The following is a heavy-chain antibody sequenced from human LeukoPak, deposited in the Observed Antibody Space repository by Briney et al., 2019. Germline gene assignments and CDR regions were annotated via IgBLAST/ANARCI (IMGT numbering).Heavy chain of an antibody. Sequence: SETLSLTCAVYGGSFSGYYWSWIRQPPGKGLEWIGEINHSGSTYYNPSLKSRVTISVDTSKNQFSLKLSSVTAADTAVYYCARVTTSSWIYFSDAFDIWGQGTMVTVSS. D-gene: IGHD6-13*01. CDR3: ARVTTSSWIYFSDAFDI. J-gene: IGHJ3*02. CDR1: GGSFSGYY. CDR2: INHSGST. V-gene: IGHV4-34*01.